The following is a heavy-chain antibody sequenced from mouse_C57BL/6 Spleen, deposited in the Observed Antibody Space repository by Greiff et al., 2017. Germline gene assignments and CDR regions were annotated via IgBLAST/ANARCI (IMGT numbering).Heavy chain of an antibody. CDR3: VRQNGSSYARFAY. CDR2: IRSKSNNYAT. V-gene: IGHV10-1*01. Sequence: EVKLVESGGGLVQPKGSLKLSCAASGFSFNTYAMNWVRQAPGKGLEWVARIRSKSNNYATYYDDSVKDQFTISRDASESMLYLQMKNLKTEDTAMYDCVRQNGSSYARFAYWGQGTLVTVSA. CDR1: GFSFNTYA. J-gene: IGHJ3*01. D-gene: IGHD1-1*01.